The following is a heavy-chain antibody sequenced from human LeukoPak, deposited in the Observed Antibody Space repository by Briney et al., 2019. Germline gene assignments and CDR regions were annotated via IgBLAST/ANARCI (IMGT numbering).Heavy chain of an antibody. CDR1: GFTFSSYA. J-gene: IGHJ4*02. D-gene: IGHD3-3*01. Sequence: PGGSLRLSCSASGFTFSSYAMHWVRQAPGKGLEYVSAISSNGGSTYYADSVKGRFTISRDNSKNTLYLQMSSLRAEDTAVYYCVKDSLVGVRLTIFGVDKGAFDYWGQGTLVTVSS. CDR3: VKDSLVGVRLTIFGVDKGAFDY. V-gene: IGHV3-64D*06. CDR2: ISSNGGST.